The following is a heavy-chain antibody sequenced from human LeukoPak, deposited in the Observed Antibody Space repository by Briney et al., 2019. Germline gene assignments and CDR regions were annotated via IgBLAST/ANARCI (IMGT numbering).Heavy chain of an antibody. CDR3: ARDLRVVITGSFDS. V-gene: IGHV3-20*04. D-gene: IGHD3-22*01. J-gene: IGHJ4*02. CDR1: GFSFDDYG. Sequence: PGGSLRPSCAASGFSFDDYGLTWVRQAPGKWLEWVAGINWNGDSTDYADSVKGRFTISRDNAKNSLYLQMHSLRAEDTALYYCARDLRVVITGSFDSWGQGTLVTVSS. CDR2: INWNGDST.